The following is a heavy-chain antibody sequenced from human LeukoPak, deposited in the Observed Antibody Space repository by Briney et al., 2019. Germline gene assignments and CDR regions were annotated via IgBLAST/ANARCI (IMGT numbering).Heavy chain of an antibody. CDR2: ISSSSSYT. Sequence: GGSLRLSCAASGFTFSSYSMNWVRQAPGKGLEWVSSISSSSSYTYYADSVKGRFTISRDNAKNSLYLQMNSLRAEDTAVYYCARAGSYSSSWYYFDYWGQGTLVTVSS. CDR3: ARAGSYSSSWYYFDY. J-gene: IGHJ4*02. CDR1: GFTFSSYS. D-gene: IGHD6-13*01. V-gene: IGHV3-21*01.